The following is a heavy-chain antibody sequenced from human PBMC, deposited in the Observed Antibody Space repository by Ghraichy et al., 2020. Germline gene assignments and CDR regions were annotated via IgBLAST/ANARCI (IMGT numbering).Heavy chain of an antibody. CDR2: IYHDGST. CDR3: ARGGCSDRTCRWLANDAFDF. CDR1: GGSLNTQY. J-gene: IGHJ3*01. Sequence: SETLSLTCSVSGGSLNTQYWSWIRQPPGKGLDYIGYIYHDGSTNYNPSLKGRVTISIDTSNNQFSLRLNSVTAADTAVYYCARGGCSDRTCRWLANDAFDFWGQGTMVTVSS. V-gene: IGHV4-59*11. D-gene: IGHD2-15*01.